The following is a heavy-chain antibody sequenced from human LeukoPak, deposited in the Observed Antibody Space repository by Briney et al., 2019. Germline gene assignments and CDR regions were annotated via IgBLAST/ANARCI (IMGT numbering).Heavy chain of an antibody. D-gene: IGHD1-26*01. CDR3: AKGCGSYLCLLDY. CDR1: GFTFSSYS. Sequence: GGSLRLSCAASGFTFSSYSMNWVRQAPGKGLEWVSSISSSSSYTYYADSVKGRFTISRDNSKNTLYLQMNSLRAEDTAVYYCAKGCGSYLCLLDYWGQGTLVTVSS. CDR2: ISSSSSYT. V-gene: IGHV3-21*04. J-gene: IGHJ4*02.